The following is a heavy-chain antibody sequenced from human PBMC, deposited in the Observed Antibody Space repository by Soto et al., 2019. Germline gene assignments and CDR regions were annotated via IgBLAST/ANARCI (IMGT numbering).Heavy chain of an antibody. CDR2: IYYDGSNK. CDR3: ARVGSHGPYFDL. J-gene: IGHJ4*02. CDR1: GFTCSSYG. Sequence: GGSLRLSCAASGFTCSSYGMHWVRQAPSKRLEWVAVIYYDGSNKYYADSVKGQFTISRDNAKNSLFLQLSSLRVEDTAVYFCARVGSHGPYFDLWGRGTLVTVSS. D-gene: IGHD6-13*01. V-gene: IGHV3-33*01.